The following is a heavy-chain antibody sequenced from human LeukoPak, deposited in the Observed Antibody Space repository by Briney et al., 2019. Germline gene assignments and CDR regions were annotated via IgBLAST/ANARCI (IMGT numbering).Heavy chain of an antibody. CDR2: IYYSGST. V-gene: IGHV4-59*08. Sequence: SETLSLTCTVSGGSISSYYWSWIRQPPGKGLEWIGYIYYSGSTNYNPSLKSRVTISVDTSKNQFSLKLSSVTAADTAVYYCARALVRDYGMDVWGQGTTVTVSS. CDR1: GGSISSYY. D-gene: IGHD3-10*01. CDR3: ARALVRDYGMDV. J-gene: IGHJ6*02.